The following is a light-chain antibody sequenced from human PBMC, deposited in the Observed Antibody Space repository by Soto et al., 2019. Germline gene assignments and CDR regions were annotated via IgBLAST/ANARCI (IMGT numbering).Light chain of an antibody. CDR3: QQSYSTLIT. V-gene: IGKV1-39*01. Sequence: DSQMSQSPSNLSPSVGDRVTITCRASQSISSWLAWYQQKPGKAPKLLIYAASSLQSGVPSRFSGSGSGTDFTLTISSLQPEDFATYYCQQSYSTLITFGQGGRLEIK. CDR2: AAS. CDR1: QSISSW. J-gene: IGKJ5*01.